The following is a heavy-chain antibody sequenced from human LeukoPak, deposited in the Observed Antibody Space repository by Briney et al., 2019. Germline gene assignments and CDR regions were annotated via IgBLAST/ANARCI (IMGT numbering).Heavy chain of an antibody. CDR3: ARVGSYRSEYLYYYYYMDV. V-gene: IGHV4-39*07. D-gene: IGHD3-16*02. CDR2: IYYSGST. J-gene: IGHJ6*03. CDR1: GGSISSSSYY. Sequence: SETLSLTCTVSGGSISSSSYYWGWLRQPPGTGLEWLGSIYYSGSTYYNPSLKSRVTISVDTSKNQFSLKLSSVTAADTAVYYCARVGSYRSEYLYYYYYMDVWGKGTTVTVSS.